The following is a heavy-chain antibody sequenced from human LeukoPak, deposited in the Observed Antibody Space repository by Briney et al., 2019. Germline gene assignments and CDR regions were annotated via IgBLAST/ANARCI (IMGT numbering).Heavy chain of an antibody. D-gene: IGHD4-17*01. V-gene: IGHV5-51*01. CDR2: IYPGDSDT. J-gene: IGHJ5*02. CDR1: GYSFSSYW. Sequence: GESLKISCKGSGYSFSSYWIAWVRQMPGKGLEWMGSIYPGDSDTRYSPSFQGQVTISADKSISTAYLQWSSLKASDTAMYYCARTYYGDYAWFDPWGQGTLVTVSS. CDR3: ARTYYGDYAWFDP.